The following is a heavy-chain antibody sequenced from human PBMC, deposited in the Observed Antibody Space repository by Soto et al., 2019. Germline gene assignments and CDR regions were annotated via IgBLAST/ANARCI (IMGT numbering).Heavy chain of an antibody. CDR2: IYHSGST. V-gene: IGHV4-4*02. Sequence: PSETLSLTCAVSGGSISSSNWWSWVRQPPGKGLEWIGEIYHSGSTNYNPSLRSRATISVDMSKRQFSLNVTSVTAADTAIYYCARDLTYWGQGTLVTVSS. J-gene: IGHJ4*02. CDR3: ARDLTY. CDR1: GGSISSSNW.